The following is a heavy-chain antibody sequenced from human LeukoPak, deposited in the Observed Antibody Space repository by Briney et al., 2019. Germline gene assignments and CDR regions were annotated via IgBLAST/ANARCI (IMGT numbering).Heavy chain of an antibody. CDR1: GGSISSSSYY. Sequence: SETLSLXCTVSGGSISSSSYYWGWIRQPPGKGLEWIGSIYYSGSTYYNPSLTSRVTISVDTSENQFSLKLSSVTAADTAVYYCAANCYGSGSYYNADYWGQGTLVTVSS. V-gene: IGHV4-39*01. CDR2: IYYSGST. D-gene: IGHD3-10*01. J-gene: IGHJ4*02. CDR3: AANCYGSGSYYNADY.